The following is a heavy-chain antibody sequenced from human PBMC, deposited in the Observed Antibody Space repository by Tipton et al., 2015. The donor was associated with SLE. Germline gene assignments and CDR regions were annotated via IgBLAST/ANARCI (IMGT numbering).Heavy chain of an antibody. CDR1: GGSISSSTYY. J-gene: IGHJ6*03. Sequence: TLSLTCTVSGGSISSSTYYWGWIRQPPGKGLEWIGTIYYSGSTHYNPSLKSQVTMSVDTSKNQFSLKLSSVTAADTAVYYCARVNSSGWAYYYYYYMDVWGKGTTVTVSS. CDR3: ARVNSSGWAYYYYYYMDV. CDR2: IYYSGST. V-gene: IGHV4-39*07. D-gene: IGHD6-19*01.